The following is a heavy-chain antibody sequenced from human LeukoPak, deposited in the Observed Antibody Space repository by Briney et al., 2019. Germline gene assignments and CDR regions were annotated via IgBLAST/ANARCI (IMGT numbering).Heavy chain of an antibody. D-gene: IGHD6-13*01. CDR3: AKDLQHLVRTLSFDY. V-gene: IGHV3-23*01. CDR1: GLTFTSHA. J-gene: IGHJ4*02. Sequence: GGSLRLSCAASGLTFTSHAMSWVRQPPGKGLEWVLAISGSGGKTYYADSVKGRFTISRDNSKNTVYLQMNSLRAEDTAVYFCAKDLQHLVRTLSFDYWGQGTLVTVSS. CDR2: ISGSGGKT.